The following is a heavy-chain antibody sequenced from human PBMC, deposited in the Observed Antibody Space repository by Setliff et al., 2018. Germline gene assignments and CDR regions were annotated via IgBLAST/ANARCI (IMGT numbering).Heavy chain of an antibody. CDR2: IIPNFGTT. D-gene: IGHD3-22*01. Sequence: SVKVSCKASGGTFRSYGISWVRQAPGQGLEWMGGIIPNFGTTSYAQKFQGRVPIITXXXRRTAFMQXGSRGXEXTAVYYCVREGVDSRSSTDYRYYMDVWGKGTTVTVSS. J-gene: IGHJ6*03. CDR3: VREGVDSRSSTDYRYYMDV. V-gene: IGHV1-69*05. CDR1: GGTFRSYG.